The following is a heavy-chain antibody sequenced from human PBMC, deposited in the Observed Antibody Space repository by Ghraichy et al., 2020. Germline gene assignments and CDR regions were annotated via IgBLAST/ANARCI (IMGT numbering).Heavy chain of an antibody. Sequence: GESLNISCAGAGFTFISSAMSWVRQAPGKGLEWVSLISGSDGTTYYADSVRGRFTISRDNSKNTLYLQMNSLRAEDTAMYYCAKGSPTQMWFLAYWGHGTLVTVSS. CDR1: GFTFISSA. CDR2: ISGSDGTT. CDR3: AKGSPTQMWFLAY. D-gene: IGHD2-21*01. J-gene: IGHJ4*01. V-gene: IGHV3-23*01.